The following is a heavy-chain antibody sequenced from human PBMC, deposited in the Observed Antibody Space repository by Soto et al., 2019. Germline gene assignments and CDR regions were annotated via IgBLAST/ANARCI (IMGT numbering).Heavy chain of an antibody. CDR3: AKDKLVRGVIWSAP. J-gene: IGHJ5*02. CDR1: GGTFSSYT. D-gene: IGHD3-10*01. CDR2: IIPILGIA. V-gene: IGHV1-69*08. Sequence: QVQLVQSGAEVKKPGSSVKVSCKSSGGTFSSYTISWVRQAPGQGLEWMGRIIPILGIANYAQKCQGIVTITEDKSATTAHGELQNLSSEETAVYYGAKDKLVRGVIWSAPWGEGRRVTVSS.